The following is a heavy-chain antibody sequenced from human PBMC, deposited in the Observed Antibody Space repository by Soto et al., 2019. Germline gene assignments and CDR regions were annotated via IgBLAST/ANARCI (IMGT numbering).Heavy chain of an antibody. D-gene: IGHD2-2*01. CDR3: ARGRVVVPAAVMFNCLDP. CDR1: GAPITWGDYS. V-gene: IGHV4-30-2*01. CDR2: IFHGGST. Sequence: SETLSLTCALSGAPITWGDYSRNWIRQPPGKGLEWIGYIFHGGSTYYNPSLRSRVTISVDRSRTQLSLKMSSVTAADTAVDYCARGRVVVPAAVMFNCLDPWGQGALVTVSS. J-gene: IGHJ5*02.